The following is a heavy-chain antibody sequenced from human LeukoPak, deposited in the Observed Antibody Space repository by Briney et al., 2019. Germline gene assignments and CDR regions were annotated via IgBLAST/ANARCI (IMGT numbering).Heavy chain of an antibody. CDR1: GFTFSSYS. V-gene: IGHV3-48*01. J-gene: IGHJ6*02. Sequence: SGGSLRLSCAASGFTFSSYSMNWVRQAPGKGLEWVSYISSSSSTIYYADSVKGRFTISRDYAKNSLYLQLNSLRAEDTAVYYCATVGAGNYYAMDVWGQGTTVTVSS. D-gene: IGHD4/OR15-4a*01. CDR2: ISSSSSTI. CDR3: ATVGAGNYYAMDV.